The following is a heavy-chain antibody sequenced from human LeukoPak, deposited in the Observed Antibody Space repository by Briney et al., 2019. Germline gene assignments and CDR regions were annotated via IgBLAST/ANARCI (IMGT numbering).Heavy chain of an antibody. CDR1: GFTFSSYA. CDR3: AKDDRHYYGSGSYSGA. Sequence: GGSLRLSCAASGFTFSSYAMSWVRQAPGKGLEWVSAISGSGGSTYYADSVKGRFTISRDNSKNTLYLQMNSLRAEDTAVYYCAKDDRHYYGSGSYSGAWGQGTPVTVSS. V-gene: IGHV3-23*01. D-gene: IGHD3-10*01. J-gene: IGHJ5*02. CDR2: ISGSGGST.